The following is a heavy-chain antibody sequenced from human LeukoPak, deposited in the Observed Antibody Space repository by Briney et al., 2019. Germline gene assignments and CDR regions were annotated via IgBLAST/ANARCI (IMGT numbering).Heavy chain of an antibody. CDR1: AFTVSVNY. V-gene: IGHV3-66*01. J-gene: IGHJ6*02. Sequence: GRSLSPACAASAFTVSVNYMGWVRPAPRKGLEWVSVPYTGNTTYFQDSVKGRFTISRDNSKNTLFLDMNSLRAEDTAVYYCVRDFSGDFAIRVVWGQGTTVTVSS. CDR3: VRDFSGDFAIRVV. D-gene: IGHD4-17*01. CDR2: PYTGNTT.